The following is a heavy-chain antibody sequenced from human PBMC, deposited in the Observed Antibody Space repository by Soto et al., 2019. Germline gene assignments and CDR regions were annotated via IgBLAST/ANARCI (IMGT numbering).Heavy chain of an antibody. D-gene: IGHD3-22*01. CDR1: GTTFSNYA. CDR3: VRGPDYEGYFDY. CDR2: IILPFGTP. J-gene: IGHJ4*02. V-gene: IGHV1-69*12. Sequence: QVRLVQSGAEVKKTGSSVKVSCKASGTTFSNYAIGWVRQAPGQGLEWMGGIILPFGTPNYAQKFQGRVAISADESMTTAYMELRGLRSEDTAVYYCVRGPDYEGYFDYWGQGTLATVSS.